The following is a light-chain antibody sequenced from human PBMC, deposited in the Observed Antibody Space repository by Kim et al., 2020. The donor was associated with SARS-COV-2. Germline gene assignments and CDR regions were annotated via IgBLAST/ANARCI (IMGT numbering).Light chain of an antibody. V-gene: IGKV1-39*01. Sequence: DIQMTQSPFSLSASVGDRVTITCRASQSISTYLNWYQQKPGKAPKLLIYAASSLPSGVPSRFSGSGSGTDFTLTINSLQPEDFATYYCQQGYSTFGQGTKLEI. CDR3: QQGYST. CDR2: AAS. CDR1: QSISTY. J-gene: IGKJ2*01.